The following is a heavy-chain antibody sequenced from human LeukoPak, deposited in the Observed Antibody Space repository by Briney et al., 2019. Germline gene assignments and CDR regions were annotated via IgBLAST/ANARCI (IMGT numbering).Heavy chain of an antibody. CDR2: IYYSGST. V-gene: IGHV4-31*03. D-gene: IGHD7-27*01. CDR1: GGSLSSGGYY. Sequence: SETLSLTCTVSGGSLSSGGYYWSSIRQHPGKGLEWIGYIYYSGSTYYNPSPKSRRNISVDTYKNQFSLKLSSVTAADTAVYYCARGELGTELYFDYWGQGTLVTVSS. CDR3: ARGELGTELYFDY. J-gene: IGHJ4*02.